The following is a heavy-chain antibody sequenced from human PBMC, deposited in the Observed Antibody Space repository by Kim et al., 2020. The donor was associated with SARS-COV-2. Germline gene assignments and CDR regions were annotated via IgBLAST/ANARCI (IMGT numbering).Heavy chain of an antibody. J-gene: IGHJ4*02. V-gene: IGHV3-7*01. Sequence: GGSLRLSCGGSGFTFSSYWMMWVRQAPEKGLEWVANINQYGSEKYYADSVRGRFTISRDNAKNSLHLQMNSLRGEDTAVYYCARAKVDDWGQGILVTVSS. CDR2: INQYGSEK. CDR1: GFTFSSYW. CDR3: ARAKVDD.